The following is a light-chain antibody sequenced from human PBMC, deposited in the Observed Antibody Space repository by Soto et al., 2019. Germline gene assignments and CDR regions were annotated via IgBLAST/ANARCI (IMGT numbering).Light chain of an antibody. Sequence: QSGLTQPPSVSGSPGQTITISCTGSRSDVGANYDVHWYQDLPGAGPRLLIYKNNNRPSGVADRFSGSKSGTSASLAITGLRAEDEADYYCHSYDNILSGPLFGGGTKVTVL. J-gene: IGLJ3*02. V-gene: IGLV1-40*01. CDR2: KNN. CDR1: RSDVGANYD. CDR3: HSYDNILSGPL.